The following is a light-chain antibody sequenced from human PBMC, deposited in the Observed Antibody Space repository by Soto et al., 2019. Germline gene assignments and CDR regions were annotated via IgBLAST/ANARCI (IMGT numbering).Light chain of an antibody. J-gene: IGLJ2*01. CDR2: DVT. CDR1: SIDVGGYDF. Sequence: QSALTQPASVSGSLGQSITISCTGTSIDVGGYDFVAWYQQHPGKAPKLIIYDVTHRPSGVSDRFSGSKSANTASLTISGLQAEDEADYHCSSYTGGSTLEVFGGGTKLTVL. V-gene: IGLV2-14*03. CDR3: SSYTGGSTLEV.